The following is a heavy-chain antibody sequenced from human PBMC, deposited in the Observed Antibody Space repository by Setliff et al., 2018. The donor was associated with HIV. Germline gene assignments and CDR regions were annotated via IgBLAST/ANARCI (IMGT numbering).Heavy chain of an antibody. CDR3: VRRAVSRANWLDP. J-gene: IGHJ5*02. CDR2: IYWDDDK. Sequence: SGPTLVNPTQTLTLTCTFSGFSISTSGVGVGWVRQPPGKALEWLALIYWDDDKTYSASLKSRLTVTKDTSKSQVVLTLINMDPVDTATYYCVRRAVSRANWLDPWGPGILVTVSS. V-gene: IGHV2-5*02. D-gene: IGHD2-8*01. CDR1: GFSISTSGVG.